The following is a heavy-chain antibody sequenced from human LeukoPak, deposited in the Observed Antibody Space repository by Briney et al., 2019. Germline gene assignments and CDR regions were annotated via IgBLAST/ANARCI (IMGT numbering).Heavy chain of an antibody. D-gene: IGHD3-22*01. V-gene: IGHV1-69*05. CDR1: GDTLSSYA. Sequence: SVKVSCKASGDTLSSYAISWVRQAPGQGLEWMGRIIPIYGTANYAQKFQGRVTITTDESTSTAYMELSSLRSEDTAVYYCARYSSGYAFDIWGQGTMVTVSS. CDR3: ARYSSGYAFDI. J-gene: IGHJ3*02. CDR2: IIPIYGTA.